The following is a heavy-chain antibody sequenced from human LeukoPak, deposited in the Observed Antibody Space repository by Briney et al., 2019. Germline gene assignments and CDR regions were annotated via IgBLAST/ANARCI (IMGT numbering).Heavy chain of an antibody. CDR2: INPNSGGT. CDR1: GYTFTGYY. V-gene: IGHV1-2*02. J-gene: IGHJ6*02. CDR3: ARGSYGYYYYGMDV. D-gene: IGHD5-18*01. Sequence: ASVRVSCKASGYTFTGYYMHWVRQAPGQGLEWMGWINPNSGGTNYAQKFQGRVTMTRDTSISTAYMELSRLRSDGTAVYYCARGSYGYYYYGMDVWGQGTTVTVSS.